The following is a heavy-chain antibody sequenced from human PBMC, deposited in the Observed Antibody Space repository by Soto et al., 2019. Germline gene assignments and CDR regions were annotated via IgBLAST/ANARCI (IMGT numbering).Heavy chain of an antibody. Sequence: QVQLVESGGCVVQPGRSLRLACAASGFNFSNYGMQCVRQAPGKGLEWGAGIWFDGTKSHYADCVKGRFTISRDNSKNTMYLQMNSLRAEDTAVYYCVRVSGRASAYSYYFYYMAVWGKGTPVTVSS. CDR2: IWFDGTKS. CDR1: GFNFSNYG. J-gene: IGHJ6*03. D-gene: IGHD6-25*01. CDR3: VRVSGRASAYSYYFYYMAV. V-gene: IGHV3-33*01.